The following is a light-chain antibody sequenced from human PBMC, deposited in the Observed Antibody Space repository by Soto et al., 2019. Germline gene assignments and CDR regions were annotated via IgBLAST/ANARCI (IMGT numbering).Light chain of an antibody. Sequence: DIQLTQSPSFLSASVGDRVTITCRASQGISSYLAWYQQKPGKAPKLLIYAASTLQSGVPSRFSGSGSGTEFTLTISSLQPEDFATYYCQQLNTYPLFGGGTKVAIK. CDR3: QQLNTYPL. J-gene: IGKJ4*01. CDR1: QGISSY. CDR2: AAS. V-gene: IGKV1-9*01.